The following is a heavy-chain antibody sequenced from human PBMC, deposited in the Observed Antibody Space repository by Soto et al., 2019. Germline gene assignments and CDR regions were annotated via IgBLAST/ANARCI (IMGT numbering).Heavy chain of an antibody. J-gene: IGHJ4*02. D-gene: IGHD3-22*01. CDR3: ARGYYDSSGYTGFDY. Sequence: ASVKVSCKASGYTFTSYYMHWVRQAPGQGLEWMGIINPSSSSYTNYADSVKGRFTISRDNAKNSLYLQMNSLRAEDTAVYYCARGYYDSSGYTGFDYWGQGTLVTVSS. V-gene: IGHV1-46*04. CDR1: GYTFTSYY. CDR2: INPSSSSYT.